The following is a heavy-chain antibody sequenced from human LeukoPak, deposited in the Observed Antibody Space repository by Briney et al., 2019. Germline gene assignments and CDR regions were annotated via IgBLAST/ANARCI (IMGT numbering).Heavy chain of an antibody. CDR2: ISGSGGST. J-gene: IGHJ6*02. CDR3: ATTLGVEVYYYYYGMDV. D-gene: IGHD2-15*01. V-gene: IGHV3-23*01. Sequence: GGSLRLSCAASGFTFSSYAMSWVRQAPGKGLEWVSAISGSGGSTYYADSVKGRFTISRDNSKNTLYLQMNSLRAEDTAVYYCATTLGVEVYYYYYGMDVWGQGTTVTVPS. CDR1: GFTFSSYA.